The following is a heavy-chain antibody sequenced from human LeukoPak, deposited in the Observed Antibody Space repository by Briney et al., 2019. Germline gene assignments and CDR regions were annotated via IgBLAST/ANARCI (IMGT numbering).Heavy chain of an antibody. Sequence: GESLKISCKGSGYIFTNYWIAWVRQMPGKGLEWMGIIYPGDSDTRYGPSFQGQVTISADKSISTAYLQWSSLKASDTAMYYCAGSYYDILTGSNDAFDIWGQGTMVTVSS. CDR2: IYPGDSDT. J-gene: IGHJ3*02. V-gene: IGHV5-51*01. D-gene: IGHD3-9*01. CDR1: GYIFTNYW. CDR3: AGSYYDILTGSNDAFDI.